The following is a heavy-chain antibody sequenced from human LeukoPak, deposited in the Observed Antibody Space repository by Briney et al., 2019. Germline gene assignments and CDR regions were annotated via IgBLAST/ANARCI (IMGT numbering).Heavy chain of an antibody. V-gene: IGHV3-23*01. CDR3: AKDVSVMITFGGAL. D-gene: IGHD3-16*01. CDR1: GFTFSSYA. Sequence: GGSLRLSCAASGFTFSSYAMSWVRQAPGKGLEWVSAISGSGGSTYYADSVKGRFAISRDNSKNTLYLQMNSLRAEDTAVYYCAKDVSVMITFGGALWGQGTLVTVSS. CDR2: ISGSGGST. J-gene: IGHJ4*02.